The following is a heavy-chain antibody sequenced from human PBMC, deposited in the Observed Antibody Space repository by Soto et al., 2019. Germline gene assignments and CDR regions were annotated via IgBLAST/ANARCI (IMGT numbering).Heavy chain of an antibody. Sequence: QVQLVQSGAEVKKPGSSVKVSCKASGGTSSSESISWLRQAPGQGLEWMGRIIPMFGIAKYAQKFQGRVTITADRSSHTAYMELGSLRSDDTAVYFCARGAPGPTYFFDSWGQGTLLSVSS. V-gene: IGHV1-69*02. J-gene: IGHJ4*02. CDR1: GGTSSSES. CDR2: IIPMFGIA. CDR3: ARGAPGPTYFFDS. D-gene: IGHD3-10*01.